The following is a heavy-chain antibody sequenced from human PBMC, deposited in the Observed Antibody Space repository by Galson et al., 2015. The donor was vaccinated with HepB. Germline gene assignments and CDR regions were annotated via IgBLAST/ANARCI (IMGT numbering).Heavy chain of an antibody. J-gene: IGHJ4*02. V-gene: IGHV3-33*01. CDR1: GFTFGSYG. CDR2: IWYDGSKK. CDR3: ARVGAVAGLDY. Sequence: SLRLSCAASGFTFGSYGMHWVRQAPGKGLEWVAIIWYDGSKKYYADSVKGRFTISRDNSKNTLYLQMNSLRVEDTAVYYCARVGAVAGLDYWGQGTLVTVSS. D-gene: IGHD6-19*01.